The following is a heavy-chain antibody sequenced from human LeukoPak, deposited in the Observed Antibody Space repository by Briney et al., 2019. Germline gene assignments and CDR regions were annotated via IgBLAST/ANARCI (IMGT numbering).Heavy chain of an antibody. CDR2: MNTISGNT. V-gene: IGHV1-8*03. CDR1: GYTFSSYD. J-gene: IGHJ4*02. Sequence: GASVKVSCKASGYTFSSYDINWGRQGTGQRLEWVGGMNTISGNTGYGQKSQGRVTITRNTSISTAYMELSSLRSEDTAVYYCARGTEYYDSGSYPDYWGQGTLVTVSS. CDR3: ARGTEYYDSGSYPDY. D-gene: IGHD3-10*01.